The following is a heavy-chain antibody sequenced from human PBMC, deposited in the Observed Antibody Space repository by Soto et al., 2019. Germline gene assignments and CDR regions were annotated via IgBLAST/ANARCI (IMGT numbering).Heavy chain of an antibody. D-gene: IGHD3-3*01. CDR1: GYTFTSYD. V-gene: IGHV1-8*01. J-gene: IGHJ4*02. Sequence: QVQLVQSGAEVKKPGASVKVSCKASGYTFTSYDINWVRQATGQGLEWMGWMNPNSGNTGYAQKFQGRVTMTRNTSISTAYMELSSLRSEDTAVYYCARGSLYDCWSGYYTMADYWGQGTLVTVSS. CDR2: MNPNSGNT. CDR3: ARGSLYDCWSGYYTMADY.